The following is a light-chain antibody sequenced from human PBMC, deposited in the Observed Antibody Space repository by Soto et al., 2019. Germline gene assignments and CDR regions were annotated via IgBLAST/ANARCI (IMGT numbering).Light chain of an antibody. CDR2: APS. CDR1: QGISSY. Sequence: DIQLTQSPSFLSASVGDRVTITCRASQGISSYLAWYQQKPGKAPKLLIYAPSTLQSGVPSRFSGSGSGTEFTLTISSLQPEDFATYYCQQLNSYPPAYTFGQGTKLEIK. V-gene: IGKV1-9*01. CDR3: QQLNSYPPAYT. J-gene: IGKJ2*01.